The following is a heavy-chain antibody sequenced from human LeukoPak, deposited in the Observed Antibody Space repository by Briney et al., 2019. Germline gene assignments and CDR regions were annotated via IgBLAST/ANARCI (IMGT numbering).Heavy chain of an antibody. D-gene: IGHD6-6*01. Sequence: GRTLRLSCAASGFTLSTYAMHWVRQAPGKGLEWVSSISSSSSYIYYADSVKGRFTISRDNAKNSLYLQMNSLRAEDTAVYYCARGRDSSSDYSGQGTLVTVSS. J-gene: IGHJ4*02. V-gene: IGHV3-21*01. CDR3: ARGRDSSSDY. CDR2: ISSSSSYI. CDR1: GFTLSTYA.